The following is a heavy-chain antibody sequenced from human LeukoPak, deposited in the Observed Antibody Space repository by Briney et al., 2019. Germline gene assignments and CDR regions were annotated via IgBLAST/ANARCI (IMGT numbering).Heavy chain of an antibody. V-gene: IGHV3-7*04. CDR1: GLTFSSFG. CDR2: IKRDGSEK. CDR3: ARGEYYYDGGY. J-gene: IGHJ1*01. D-gene: IGHD3-22*01. Sequence: GGSLRLSCAASGLTFSSFGMSGGRQAPGKGLEWVANIKRDGSEKYYVDSVKGRFTISRDNAKNSLYLQMNSLRVEDTAVYYCARGEYYYDGGYWGQGTLVTVSS.